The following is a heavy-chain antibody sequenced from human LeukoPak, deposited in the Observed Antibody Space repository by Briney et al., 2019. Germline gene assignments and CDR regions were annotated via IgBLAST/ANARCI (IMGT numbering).Heavy chain of an antibody. V-gene: IGHV4-61*02. Sequence: PSETLSLTCTVSGVSISSGSYYWSWIRQPAGKGLEWIGRIYTSGSTNYHPSLKSRVTISVDTSKNQFSLKLSSVTAADTAVYCCARWSIAARPGYYYYMDVWGKGTTVTVSS. CDR1: GVSISSGSYY. D-gene: IGHD6-6*01. J-gene: IGHJ6*03. CDR3: ARWSIAARPGYYYYMDV. CDR2: IYTSGST.